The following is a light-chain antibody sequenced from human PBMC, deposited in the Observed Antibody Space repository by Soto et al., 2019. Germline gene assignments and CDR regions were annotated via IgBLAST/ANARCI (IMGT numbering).Light chain of an antibody. CDR3: MQATHSYT. V-gene: IGKV2-30*01. CDR2: KVS. CDR1: QSLVSSDGNTY. J-gene: IGKJ2*01. Sequence: DVVMTQSPLSLPVTLGQPASLSCRSSQSLVSSDGNTYLNWFQQRPGQSPRRLIYKVSNRDSGVPDRFSGSGSGTDFTLKISRVEAEDLGVYYCMQATHSYTFGQGTKLEIK.